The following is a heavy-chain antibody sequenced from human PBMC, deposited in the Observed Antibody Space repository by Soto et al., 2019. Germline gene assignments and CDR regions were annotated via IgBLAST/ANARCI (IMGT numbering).Heavy chain of an antibody. Sequence: QVQLGQSGAEVKKPGYSGKVSCKASGGTFTSYSINRVRQAPGQGLEWMGEIIPIFGTANYAQKFQGRVTITADESTSTAYMELSSLRSEDTAVYYCARDGGRHSGGIDYWGQGTLVTVSS. V-gene: IGHV1-69*01. J-gene: IGHJ4*02. CDR3: ARDGGRHSGGIDY. D-gene: IGHD1-26*01. CDR1: GGTFTSYS. CDR2: IIPIFGTA.